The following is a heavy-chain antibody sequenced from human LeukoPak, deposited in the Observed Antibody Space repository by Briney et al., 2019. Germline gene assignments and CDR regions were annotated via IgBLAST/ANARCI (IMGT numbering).Heavy chain of an antibody. D-gene: IGHD3-10*01. CDR2: ISAYNGNT. V-gene: IGHV1-18*01. Sequence: EASVKVSCKASGYTFTSYGISWVRQAPGQGLEWMGWISAYNGNTNYAQKLQGRVTMTTDTSTSTAYMELRSLRSDDTAVYYCARAVLLWFGEPQNYYMDVWGKGTTVTISS. CDR3: ARAVLLWFGEPQNYYMDV. J-gene: IGHJ6*03. CDR1: GYTFTSYG.